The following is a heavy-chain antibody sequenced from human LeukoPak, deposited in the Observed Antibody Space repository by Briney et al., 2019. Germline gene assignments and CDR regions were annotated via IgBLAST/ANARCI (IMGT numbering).Heavy chain of an antibody. V-gene: IGHV3-74*01. CDR3: AKDRQLGDYFDY. CDR2: INTDGSST. Sequence: GGSLRLSCAASGFTFSSYWMHWVRQAPGKGLVWVSRINTDGSSTSYADSVKGRFTISRDNAKNTLYLQMNSLRAEDTAVYYCAKDRQLGDYFDYWGQGTLVTVSS. CDR1: GFTFSSYW. J-gene: IGHJ4*02. D-gene: IGHD6-6*01.